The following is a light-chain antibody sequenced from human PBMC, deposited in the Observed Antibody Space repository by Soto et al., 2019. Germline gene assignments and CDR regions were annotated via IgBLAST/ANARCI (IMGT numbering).Light chain of an antibody. V-gene: IGLV2-14*01. J-gene: IGLJ1*01. CDR2: EVS. CDR3: SSYKYDTVIPFV. Sequence: QSVLTQPASVSGSPGQSISTSCTGTSSDIGDYNFVSWYQHHPGKAPKVIIYEVSNRPSGVSHRFAGSKSGNTASLTISGLQTEDEADYSCSSYKYDTVIPFVFGSGTKVTVL. CDR1: SSDIGDYNF.